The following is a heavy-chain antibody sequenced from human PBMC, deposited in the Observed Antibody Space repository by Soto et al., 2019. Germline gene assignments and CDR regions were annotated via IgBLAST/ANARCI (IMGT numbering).Heavy chain of an antibody. CDR2: IYHSGST. CDR3: ARVPLP. CDR1: GGSISSGGYS. Sequence: SETLSLTCAVSGGSISSGGYSWSWIRQPPGKGLEWIGYIYHSGSTCYNPSLKSRVTISVDRSKNQFSLKLSSVTAADTAVYYCARVPLPWGQGTLVTVSS. J-gene: IGHJ5*02. V-gene: IGHV4-30-2*01.